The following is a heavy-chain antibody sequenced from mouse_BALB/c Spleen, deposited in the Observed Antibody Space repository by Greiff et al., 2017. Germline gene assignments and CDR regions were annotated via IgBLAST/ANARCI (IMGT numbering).Heavy chain of an antibody. Sequence: VHLVESGAELARPGASVKMSCKASGYTFTSYTMHWVKQRPGQGLEWIGYINPSSGYTNYNQKFKDKATLTADKSSSTAYMQLSSLTSEDSAVYYCARDYGNSYAMDYWGQGTSVTVSS. CDR2: INPSSGYT. CDR3: ARDYGNSYAMDY. V-gene: IGHV1-4*01. CDR1: GYTFTSYT. J-gene: IGHJ4*01. D-gene: IGHD2-1*01.